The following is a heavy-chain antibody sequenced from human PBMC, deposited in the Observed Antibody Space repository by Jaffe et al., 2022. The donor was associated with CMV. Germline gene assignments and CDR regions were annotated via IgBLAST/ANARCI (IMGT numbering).Heavy chain of an antibody. D-gene: IGHD3-22*01. CDR3: ARSGDSSGYDWFDP. V-gene: IGHV3-21*01. J-gene: IGHJ5*02. Sequence: EVQLVESGGGLVKPGGSLRLSCAASGFTFSSYSMNWVRQAPGKGLEWVSSISSSSSYIYYADSVKGRFTISRDNAKNSLYLQMNSLRAEDTAVYYCARSGDSSGYDWFDPWGQGTLVTVSS. CDR1: GFTFSSYS. CDR2: ISSSSSYI.